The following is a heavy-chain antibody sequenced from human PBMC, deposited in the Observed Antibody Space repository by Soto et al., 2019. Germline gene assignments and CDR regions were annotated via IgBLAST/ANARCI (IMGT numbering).Heavy chain of an antibody. D-gene: IGHD6-19*01. Sequence: EVQLLESGGGLVQPGGSLRLSCAASGFVFSNYGMTWVRQAPGKGLEWVSTVSENGDYTSYADSVKGWFTISRDNSKNTLYVQMNSLRAEDTAVYYCARRTAVRNFDYWGQGTLVTVSS. V-gene: IGHV3-23*01. CDR1: GFVFSNYG. CDR3: ARRTAVRNFDY. CDR2: VSENGDYT. J-gene: IGHJ4*02.